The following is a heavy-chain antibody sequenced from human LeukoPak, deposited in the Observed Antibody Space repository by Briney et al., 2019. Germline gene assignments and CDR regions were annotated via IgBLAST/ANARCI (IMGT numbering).Heavy chain of an antibody. Sequence: PSETLSLTCTVSGGSISNYYWSWIRQPPGKGLEWIGYIYYSGSTNYNPSLKSRVTMSVDTSKNQCSLKLTSVTAADTAVYYCARGRSSGWYVVDYWGQGALVTVSS. CDR1: GGSISNYY. CDR2: IYYSGST. J-gene: IGHJ4*02. V-gene: IGHV4-59*01. CDR3: ARGRSSGWYVVDY. D-gene: IGHD6-19*01.